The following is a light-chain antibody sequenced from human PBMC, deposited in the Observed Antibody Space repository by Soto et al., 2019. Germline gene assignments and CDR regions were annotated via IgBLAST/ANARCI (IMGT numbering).Light chain of an antibody. CDR3: QQYGDSPVT. CDR2: GAS. CDR1: QSVSNTY. V-gene: IGKV3-20*01. J-gene: IGKJ3*01. Sequence: EIVLTQSPGTLSLSPGERATLSCRASQSVSNTYLAWYQQKPGQAPRLLIYGASIRATGIPDRFRGSGSGTDFTLTITRLEPEDFAVYYCQQYGDSPVTFGPGTKVDIK.